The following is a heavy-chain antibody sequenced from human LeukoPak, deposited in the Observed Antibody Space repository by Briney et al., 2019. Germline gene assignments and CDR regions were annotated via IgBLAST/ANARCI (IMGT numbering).Heavy chain of an antibody. J-gene: IGHJ6*03. Sequence: GGSLRLSCAASGFTFSSYAMNWVRQAPGKGLEWVSGISGSGGSTYYADPVKGRFTISRDNAKNSLYLQMNSLRAEDTAVYYCARVVVVVAASNYYYYYYMDVWGKGTTVTVSS. CDR2: ISGSGGST. V-gene: IGHV3-23*01. CDR1: GFTFSSYA. CDR3: ARVVVVVAASNYYYYYYMDV. D-gene: IGHD2-15*01.